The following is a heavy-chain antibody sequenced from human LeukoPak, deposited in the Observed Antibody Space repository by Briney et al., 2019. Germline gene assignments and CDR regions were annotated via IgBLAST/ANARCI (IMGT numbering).Heavy chain of an antibody. J-gene: IGHJ4*02. D-gene: IGHD3-9*01. V-gene: IGHV4-38-2*02. CDR1: GYSISSGYY. CDR3: ARDPLVDYDILTGYSV. CDR2: IYHSGST. Sequence: SETLSLTCAVSGYSISSGYYWGWIRQPPGKGLEWIGSIYHSGSTYYNPSLKSRVTISVDTSKNQFSLKLSPVTAADTAVYYCARDPLVDYDILTGYSVWGQGTLVTVSS.